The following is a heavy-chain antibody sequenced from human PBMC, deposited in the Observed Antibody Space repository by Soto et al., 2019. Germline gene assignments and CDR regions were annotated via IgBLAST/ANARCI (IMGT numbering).Heavy chain of an antibody. V-gene: IGHV3-23*01. D-gene: IGHD2-2*01. Sequence: LRLSCAASGFTFSSYAMSWVRQAPGKGLEWVSAISGSGGSTYYADSVKGRFAISRDNSKNTLYLQMNSLRAEDTAVYYCAKGGYCSSTSCPYYYYYMDVWGKGTTVTVSS. CDR2: ISGSGGST. CDR3: AKGGYCSSTSCPYYYYYMDV. CDR1: GFTFSSYA. J-gene: IGHJ6*03.